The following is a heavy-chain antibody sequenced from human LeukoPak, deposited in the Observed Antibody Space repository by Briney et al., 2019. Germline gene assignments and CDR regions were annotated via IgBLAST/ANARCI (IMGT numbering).Heavy chain of an antibody. D-gene: IGHD3-22*01. CDR1: GFTFSTYA. CDR3: ARDLDYYDSSGYYPTGYYYGMDV. CDR2: ISYDGSNK. J-gene: IGHJ6*02. Sequence: PGGSLRLSCVVSGFTFSTYAMSWVRQAPGKGLEWVAVISYDGSNKYYADSVKGRFTISRDNSKNTLYLQMNSLRAEDTAVYYCARDLDYYDSSGYYPTGYYYGMDVWGQGTTVTVSS. V-gene: IGHV3-30-3*01.